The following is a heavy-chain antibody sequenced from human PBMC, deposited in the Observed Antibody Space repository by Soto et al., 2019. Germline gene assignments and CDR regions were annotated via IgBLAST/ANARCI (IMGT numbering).Heavy chain of an antibody. CDR2: INAGNGNT. V-gene: IGHV1-3*01. CDR3: ARDLYDCSGGSCYSGWFDP. J-gene: IGHJ5*02. CDR1: GYTFTSYA. Sequence: ASVKVSCKASGYTFTSYAMHWVRQAPGQRLEWMGWINAGNGNTTYSQKFQGRVTITRDTSASTAYMELSSLRSEDTAVYYCARDLYDCSGGSCYSGWFDPWGQGTLVTVSS. D-gene: IGHD2-15*01.